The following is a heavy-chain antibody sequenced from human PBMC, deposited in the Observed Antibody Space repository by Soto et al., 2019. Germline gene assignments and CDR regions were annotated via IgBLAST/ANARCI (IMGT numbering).Heavy chain of an antibody. CDR2: INHSGST. D-gene: IGHD3-16*02. V-gene: IGHV4-34*01. Sequence: LSLTCAVYGGSFCTYYWTWIRQPPGKGLEWIGEINHSGSTNYNSSLKSRATISADTSKNQFSLKLSSVTAADTAVYYCARIKSHDYVWGSYRPFEYWGQGILVTVSS. CDR3: ARIKSHDYVWGSYRPFEY. CDR1: GGSFCTYY. J-gene: IGHJ4*02.